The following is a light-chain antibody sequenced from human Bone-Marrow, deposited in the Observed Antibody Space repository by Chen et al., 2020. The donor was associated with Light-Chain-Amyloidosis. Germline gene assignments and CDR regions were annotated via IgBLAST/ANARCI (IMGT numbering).Light chain of an antibody. CDR3: QVWDRSSDRPV. CDR1: NIGSTS. J-gene: IGLJ3*02. V-gene: IGLV3-21*02. Sequence: SYVLTQPSSVSVAPGPTATIACGGNNIGSTSVHWYQQTPGQDPLLVVYDDSDRPSGIPERLSGSNSGNTATLTISRVEAGDEADYYCQVWDRSSDRPVFGGGTKLTVL. CDR2: DDS.